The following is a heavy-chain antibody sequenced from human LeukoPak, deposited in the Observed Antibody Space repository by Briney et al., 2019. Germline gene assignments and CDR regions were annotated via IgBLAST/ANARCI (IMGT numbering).Heavy chain of an antibody. CDR1: GFTFSSYS. Sequence: GGSLRLSCAASGFTFSSYSMSWVRQAPGKGLEWVSPISSSSSHIYYADSGKGRFTISRDNAKNSLYLQMNSLRAEDTALYYWATEPNVGYCSSTSCDGWFDPWGQGTLVTVSS. D-gene: IGHD2-2*01. V-gene: IGHV3-21*01. CDR3: ATEPNVGYCSSTSCDGWFDP. J-gene: IGHJ5*02. CDR2: ISSSSSHI.